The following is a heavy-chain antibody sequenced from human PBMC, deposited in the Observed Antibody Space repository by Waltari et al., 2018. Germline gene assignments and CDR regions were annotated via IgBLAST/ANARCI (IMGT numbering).Heavy chain of an antibody. CDR3: AGGNSGDRVGRPIFY. Sequence: EVQLVESGGGSVQPGVSLRLSCSVPTLTVSANSMTWVRLSPGKGLAWVSTLSRGYKTSYADSVKGRFTISRDTFKNTLYLQMDSLRDDDTAVYYCAGGNSGDRVGRPIFYWGQGTVVTVSS. CDR1: TLTVSANS. V-gene: IGHV3-66*01. CDR2: LSRGYKT. J-gene: IGHJ4*02. D-gene: IGHD4-17*01.